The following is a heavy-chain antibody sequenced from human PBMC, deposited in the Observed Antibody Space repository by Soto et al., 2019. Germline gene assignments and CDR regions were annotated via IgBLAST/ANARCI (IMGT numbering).Heavy chain of an antibody. CDR1: GDTFNSHT. D-gene: IGHD1-20*01. CDR2: IIPLFGSP. J-gene: IGHJ5*01. Sequence: VLLVQSGAEVRKPGSSVSVSCEISGDTFNSHTINWLRQAPGQGLEWMGGIIPLFGSPTYAQKFQARLTITADTATRTAYMDLTSLTSDDTAFYFCARDITGTTNGFDSWGQGTLVTVSS. V-gene: IGHV1-69*06. CDR3: ARDITGTTNGFDS.